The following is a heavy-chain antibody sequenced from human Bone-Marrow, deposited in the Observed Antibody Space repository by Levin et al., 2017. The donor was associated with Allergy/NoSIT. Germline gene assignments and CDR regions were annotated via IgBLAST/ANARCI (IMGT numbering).Heavy chain of an antibody. CDR2: VSGSGDST. V-gene: IGHV3-23*01. Sequence: GGSLRLSCVVSGFTFRNYVVSWVRQVPGKGLEWVSSVSGSGDSTYYADSVRGRFTISRDNSKNTLYLQMNSLRAEDAAVYYCAKDPDYGDYSSDWYFDLWGRGTLVTVSS. CDR1: GFTFRNYV. J-gene: IGHJ2*01. D-gene: IGHD4-17*01. CDR3: AKDPDYGDYSSDWYFDL.